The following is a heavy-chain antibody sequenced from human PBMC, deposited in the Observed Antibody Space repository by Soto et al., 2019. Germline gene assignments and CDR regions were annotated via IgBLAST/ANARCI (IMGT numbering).Heavy chain of an antibody. CDR3: ARSVRLVVPAAIYGMDV. CDR2: IYYSGST. V-gene: IGHV4-39*01. Sequence: SETLSLTCTVSGGSISSSSYYWGWIRQPPGKGLEWIGSIYYSGSTYYNPSLKSRVTISVDTSKNQFSLKLSSVTAADTAVYYCARSVRLVVPAAIYGMDVWGQGTTVTVSS. D-gene: IGHD2-2*01. J-gene: IGHJ6*02. CDR1: GGSISSSSYY.